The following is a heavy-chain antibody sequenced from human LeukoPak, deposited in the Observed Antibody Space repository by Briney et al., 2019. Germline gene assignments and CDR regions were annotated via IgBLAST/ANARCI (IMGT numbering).Heavy chain of an antibody. J-gene: IGHJ4*02. Sequence: PGGSLRLSCSASGITFNSYVMHWVRQAPGKGLEYVSGIRGDGASTYYADSVKGRFTISRDNSKNTLYVQMTSLRAEDTAVYYCVYQVQGVVKWGQGTLVTVSS. CDR1: GITFNSYV. CDR2: IRGDGAST. V-gene: IGHV3-64*05. CDR3: VYQVQGVVK. D-gene: IGHD3-3*01.